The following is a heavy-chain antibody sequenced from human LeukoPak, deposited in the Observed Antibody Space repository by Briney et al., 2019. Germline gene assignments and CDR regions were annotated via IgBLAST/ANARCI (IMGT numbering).Heavy chain of an antibody. V-gene: IGHV1-18*01. CDR3: VRDYYDSSGPPLDY. Sequence: GASVKVPCKASGYTFTSYGISWVRQAPGQGLEWMGWISAYNGNTNYAQKLQGRVTMTTDTSTSTAYMELRSLRSDDTAVYYCVRDYYDSSGPPLDYWGQGTLVTVSS. J-gene: IGHJ4*02. D-gene: IGHD3-22*01. CDR2: ISAYNGNT. CDR1: GYTFTSYG.